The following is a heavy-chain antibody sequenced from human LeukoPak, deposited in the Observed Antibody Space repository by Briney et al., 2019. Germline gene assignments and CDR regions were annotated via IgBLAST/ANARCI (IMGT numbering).Heavy chain of an antibody. V-gene: IGHV3-23*01. Sequence: TGGSLRLSCAASGFTFHNNGMSWVRQAPGKGLEWVSAISGSSRSTYHAESVKGRFTISRDNSKNTLFLQMNSLRAEDTAVYYCARDLSTIFGVGQFDYWGQGTLVTVSS. CDR2: ISGSSRST. CDR1: GFTFHNNG. D-gene: IGHD3-3*01. J-gene: IGHJ4*02. CDR3: ARDLSTIFGVGQFDY.